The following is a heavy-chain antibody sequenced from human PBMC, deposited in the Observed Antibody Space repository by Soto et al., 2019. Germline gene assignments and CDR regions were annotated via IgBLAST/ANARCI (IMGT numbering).Heavy chain of an antibody. V-gene: IGHV1-24*01. CDR1: GYTLTELS. CDR2: FDPEDGET. CDR3: AKGDCRTTSCYILPAAKKHYYYYGMDV. Sequence: ASVKVSCKVSGYTLTELSMHWVRQAPGKGLEWMGGFDPEDGETIYAQKFQGRVTMTEDTSTDTAYMELSSLRSEDTAVYYCAKGDCRTTSCYILPAAKKHYYYYGMDVWGQGTTVTVSS. D-gene: IGHD2-2*02. J-gene: IGHJ6*02.